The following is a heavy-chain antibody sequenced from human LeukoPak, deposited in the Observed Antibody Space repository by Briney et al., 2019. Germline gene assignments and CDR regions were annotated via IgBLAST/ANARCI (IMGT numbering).Heavy chain of an antibody. CDR2: ISGSATNT. D-gene: IGHD4-17*01. CDR1: GFTFSTYA. V-gene: IGHV3-23*01. Sequence: GGSLRLSCEASGFTFSTYAMSWVRQAPGEGLEWVSGISGSATNTYYTDSVKGRFTISRDNSKNALYLQMYSLRAEDTAIYYCAKERDYGHFDYWGRGTLVTVSS. J-gene: IGHJ4*02. CDR3: AKERDYGHFDY.